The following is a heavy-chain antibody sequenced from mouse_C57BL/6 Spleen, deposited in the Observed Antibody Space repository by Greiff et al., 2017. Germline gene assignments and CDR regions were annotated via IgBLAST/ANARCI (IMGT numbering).Heavy chain of an antibody. CDR1: GYTFTSYW. V-gene: IGHV1-64*01. Sequence: VQLQQPGAELVKPGASVKLSCKASGYTFTSYWMHWVKQRPGQGLEWIGMIHPNSGSTNYNEKFKSKATLTVDKSSSTAYMQLSSLTSEDSAVYYCARLGLRWYFDVWGTGTTVTVSS. J-gene: IGHJ1*03. D-gene: IGHD4-1*01. CDR2: IHPNSGST. CDR3: ARLGLRWYFDV.